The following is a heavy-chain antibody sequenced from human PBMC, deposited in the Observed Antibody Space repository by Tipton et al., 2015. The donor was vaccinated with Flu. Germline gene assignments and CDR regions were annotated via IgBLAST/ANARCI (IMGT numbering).Heavy chain of an antibody. CDR3: ATLTGDDY. CDR1: GFSFGTYS. J-gene: IGHJ4*02. D-gene: IGHD7-27*01. CDR2: ISSSGSTI. V-gene: IGHV3-48*04. Sequence: SLRLSCAASGFSFGTYSMNWVRQAPGKGLEWLSYISSSGSTISYADSVRGRFTISRDNAKNSLYLQLNSLRAEDTALYYCATLTGDDYWGQGDLVTVSS.